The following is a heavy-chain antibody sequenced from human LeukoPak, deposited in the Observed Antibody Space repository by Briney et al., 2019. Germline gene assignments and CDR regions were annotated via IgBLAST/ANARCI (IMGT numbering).Heavy chain of an antibody. D-gene: IGHD3-22*01. V-gene: IGHV4-34*01. CDR3: ARHHPRYYYDSSGYQYYFDY. CDR2: INHSGST. Sequence: PSETLSLTCAVYGGSFSGYYWSWIRQPPGKGLEWIGEINHSGSTNYNPSLKSRVTISVGTSKNQFSLKLSSVTAADTAVYYCARHHPRYYYDSSGYQYYFDYWGQGTLDTVSS. CDR1: GGSFSGYY. J-gene: IGHJ4*02.